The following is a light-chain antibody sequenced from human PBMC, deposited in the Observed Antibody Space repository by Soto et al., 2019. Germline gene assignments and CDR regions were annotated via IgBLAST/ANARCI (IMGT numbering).Light chain of an antibody. V-gene: IGKV3-11*01. J-gene: IGKJ5*01. CDR1: QSFRGL. CDR2: DAY. Sequence: EVVLTQSPVTLSLSPGERATLSCRASQSFRGLLAWYQKKPGQDPRILIYDAYNRATGIPPRFSGSGSGTDLNLTISSLETEDSAVYYCQQRHMWTITFGQGTRLEIK. CDR3: QQRHMWTIT.